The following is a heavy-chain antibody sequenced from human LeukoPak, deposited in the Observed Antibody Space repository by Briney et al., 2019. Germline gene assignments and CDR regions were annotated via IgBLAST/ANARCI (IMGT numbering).Heavy chain of an antibody. CDR3: ARDLRVEMATNPEGTFDY. CDR1: GFTVSSNY. J-gene: IGHJ4*02. V-gene: IGHV3-7*01. CDR2: IKQDGSEK. D-gene: IGHD5-24*01. Sequence: HPGGSLRLSCAASGFTVSSNYMSWVRQAPGKGLEWVANIKQDGSEKYYVDSVKGRFTISRDNAKNSLYLQMNSLRAEDTAVYYCARDLRVEMATNPEGTFDYWGQGTLVTVSS.